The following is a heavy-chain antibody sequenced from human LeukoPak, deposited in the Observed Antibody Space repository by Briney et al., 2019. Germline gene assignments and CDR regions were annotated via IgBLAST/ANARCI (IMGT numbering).Heavy chain of an antibody. D-gene: IGHD7-27*01. V-gene: IGHV3-7*01. CDR1: GFTFSSYW. J-gene: IGHJ4*02. CDR2: IKQDGSEK. Sequence: PGGSLRLSCAASGFTFSSYWMSWVRQAPGKGLEWVANIKQDGSEKYYVDSVKGRFTISRDNAKNSLYLQMNSLRAEDTAVYYCARDSNKWGHSVPVGYFDYWGQGTLVTVSS. CDR3: ARDSNKWGHSVPVGYFDY.